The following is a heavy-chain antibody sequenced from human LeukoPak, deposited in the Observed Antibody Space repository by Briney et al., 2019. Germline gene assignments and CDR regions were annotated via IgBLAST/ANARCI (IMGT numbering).Heavy chain of an antibody. CDR2: IRQDGNEI. D-gene: IGHD2-15*01. CDR3: ARDSLYCSGGSCLLDY. J-gene: IGHJ4*02. Sequence: GGSLRLSCAASGFSFRNSWMSWVRQAPGKGLEWVADIRQDGNEIYYMDSVKGRFTISRDNAKKSLYLQMNLLRAEDTAIYYCARDSLYCSGGSCLLDYWGQGTLVTVSS. CDR1: GFSFRNSW. V-gene: IGHV3-7*01.